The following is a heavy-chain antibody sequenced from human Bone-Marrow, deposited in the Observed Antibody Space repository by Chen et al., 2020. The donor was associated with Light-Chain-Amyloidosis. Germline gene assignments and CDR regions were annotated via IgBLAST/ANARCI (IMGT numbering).Heavy chain of an antibody. V-gene: IGHV3-48*03. Sequence: EVQLVESGGGLVQAGGSLRLSCAASGVTFSSYEMNWVRQARGKGLEWVSYIRRSCSPIYYADSVKVRFTISRDNAKNSLYLQMNSLRAEDTAVYYCARVGFYNCNVHNAFDIWGQGTMVTVSS. CDR1: GVTFSSYE. CDR3: ARVGFYNCNVHNAFDI. D-gene: IGHD1-1*01. CDR2: IRRSCSPI. J-gene: IGHJ3*02.